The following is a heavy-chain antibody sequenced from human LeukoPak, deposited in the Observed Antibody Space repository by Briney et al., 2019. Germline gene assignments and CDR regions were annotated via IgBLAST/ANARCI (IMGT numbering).Heavy chain of an antibody. V-gene: IGHV4-38-2*02. Sequence: SETLSLTCTVSGYSISSVHCWGWIRQPPGKGLEWIGNICQSGSTYYSPSLKSRVILSLDTSKNQFSLNLSSVTAADTAVYYWASEGGLYSSSWYGGRAFDIWGQGTMVTVSS. CDR1: GYSISSVHC. D-gene: IGHD6-13*01. J-gene: IGHJ3*02. CDR3: ASEGGLYSSSWYGGRAFDI. CDR2: ICQSGST.